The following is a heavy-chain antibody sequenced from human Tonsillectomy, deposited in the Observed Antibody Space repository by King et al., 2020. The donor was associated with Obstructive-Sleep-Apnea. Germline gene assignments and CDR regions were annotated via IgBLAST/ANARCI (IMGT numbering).Heavy chain of an antibody. D-gene: IGHD6-13*01. Sequence: QLVQSGGGLVQPGGSLRLSCAASGFTFSSYWMSWVRQAPGKGLEWVANIKQDGSEKYYVDSVKGRFTISRYNAKNSLYLQMNSLRAEDTAVYYCARDLSSWYVAGVASFGYWGQGTLVTVSS. CDR2: IKQDGSEK. J-gene: IGHJ4*02. V-gene: IGHV3-7*03. CDR1: GFTFSSYW. CDR3: ARDLSSWYVAGVASFGY.